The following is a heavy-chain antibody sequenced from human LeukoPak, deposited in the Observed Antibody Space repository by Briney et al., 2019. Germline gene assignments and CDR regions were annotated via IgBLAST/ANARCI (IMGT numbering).Heavy chain of an antibody. J-gene: IGHJ3*02. D-gene: IGHD1-26*01. CDR1: GFTFSSYG. V-gene: IGHV3-30*18. CDR3: AKPIVGAPPPRNDAFVI. Sequence: GRSLRLSCAASGFTFSSYGMHWVRQAPGKGLEWVAVISYDGSNKYYADSVKGRFTISRDNSKNTLYLQMNSLRAEDTAVYYCAKPIVGAPPPRNDAFVIWGGGTMVSVS. CDR2: ISYDGSNK.